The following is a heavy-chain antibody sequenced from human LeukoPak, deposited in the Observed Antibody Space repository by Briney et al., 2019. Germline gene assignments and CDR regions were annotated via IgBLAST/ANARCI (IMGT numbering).Heavy chain of an antibody. CDR1: DGSMSNYY. J-gene: IGHJ4*02. D-gene: IGHD6-19*01. V-gene: IGHV4-59*01. CDR2: IYYSGST. Sequence: SETLSLTCIVSDGSMSNYYWSWIRQPPGKGLEWIGHIYYSGSTTYNPSLKSRVTMSVDTSKNQFSLKLRSVTAADTALYYCARIYNSSQWLAPGDHWGQGTLVTVSS. CDR3: ARIYNSSQWLAPGDH.